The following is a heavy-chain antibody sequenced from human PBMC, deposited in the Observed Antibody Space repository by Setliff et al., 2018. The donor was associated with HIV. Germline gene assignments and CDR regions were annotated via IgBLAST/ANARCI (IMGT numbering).Heavy chain of an antibody. CDR2: IYHSATT. V-gene: IGHV4-59*12. J-gene: IGHJ4*02. CDR3: ARGGTVSADFDS. CDR1: GGSITSSY. D-gene: IGHD6-19*01. Sequence: SETLSLTCTVSGGSITSSYWSWIRQPPGKGLEWIGSIYHSATTYYNPSLWGRVTISIDTSKNQFSLKLSSVTAADTAVYFCARGGTVSADFDSWGQGTLVTVS.